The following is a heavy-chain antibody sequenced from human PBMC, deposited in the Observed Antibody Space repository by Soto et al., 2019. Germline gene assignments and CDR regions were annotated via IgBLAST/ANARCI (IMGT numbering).Heavy chain of an antibody. CDR1: GFTFSSYG. J-gene: IGHJ4*02. CDR2: ISYDGSNK. CDR3: ANLGYYDYVWGRYRAGY. V-gene: IGHV3-30*18. D-gene: IGHD3-16*02. Sequence: GGSLRLSCAPSGFTFSSYGMHWVRQAPGKGLEWVAIISYDGSNKYYADSVKGRFTISRDNSKTSLYLQMNSLRAEDTGVYYCANLGYYDYVWGRYRAGYWGQGTLVTVSS.